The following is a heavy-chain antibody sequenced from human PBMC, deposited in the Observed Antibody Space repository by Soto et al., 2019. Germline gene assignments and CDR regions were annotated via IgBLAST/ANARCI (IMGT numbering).Heavy chain of an antibody. D-gene: IGHD6-13*01. CDR1: GYSISSGYY. Sequence: CLTCGVSGYSISSGYYWGWLRQPPGKGLEWIGSIYHSGSTYYNPSLKSRVTMSVDTSKNQFSLKLSSVTAADTAVYYCERAIAATGGWFDTWGQGTLVTVSS. J-gene: IGHJ5*02. V-gene: IGHV4-38-2*01. CDR2: IYHSGST. CDR3: ERAIAATGGWFDT.